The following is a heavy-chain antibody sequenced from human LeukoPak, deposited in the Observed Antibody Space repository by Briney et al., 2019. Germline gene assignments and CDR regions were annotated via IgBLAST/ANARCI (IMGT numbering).Heavy chain of an antibody. D-gene: IGHD3-3*01. CDR1: GYTFTSYA. CDR3: ARVNRVVLAWSGIFDY. CDR2: INTNTGNP. J-gene: IGHJ4*02. V-gene: IGHV7-4-1*02. Sequence: ASVKVSCKASGYTFTSYAMNWVRQAPGQGLEWMGWINTNTGNPTYAQGFTGRFVFSLDTSVSTAYLQISSLKAEDTAVYYCARVNRVVLAWSGIFDYWGQGTLVTVSS.